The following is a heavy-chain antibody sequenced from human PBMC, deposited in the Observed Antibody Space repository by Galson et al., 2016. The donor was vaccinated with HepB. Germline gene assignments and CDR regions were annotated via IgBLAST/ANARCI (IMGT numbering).Heavy chain of an antibody. D-gene: IGHD3-10*01. CDR3: AGGRWFGGNYAMDV. V-gene: IGHV4-59*01. CDR2: IHFSGST. CDR1: GGSIGDYQ. Sequence: QVQLQESGPGLVKPSETLSLTCSVSGGSIGDYQWTWIRQPPGKGLEWIAYIHFSGSTNSNPSLKSRVTMSIDTSRNQCSLQLTSLTAADTACDYCAGGRWFGGNYAMDVWGQGNTVTVS. J-gene: IGHJ6*02.